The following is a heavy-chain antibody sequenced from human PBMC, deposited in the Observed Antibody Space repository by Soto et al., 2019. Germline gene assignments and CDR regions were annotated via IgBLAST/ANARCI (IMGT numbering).Heavy chain of an antibody. CDR2: INPNSGGT. V-gene: IGHV1-2*02. CDR1: GYTFTGYY. CDR3: ARRAIGSGSYPMGSNWFDP. D-gene: IGHD3-10*01. Sequence: QVQLVQSGAEVKKPGASVKVSCKASGYTFTGYYMHWVRQAPGQGLEWMGWINPNSGGTNYVQKFQGRVTMTRDTSISTAYMELSRLRSDGTAVYYCARRAIGSGSYPMGSNWFDPWGQGTLVTVSS. J-gene: IGHJ5*02.